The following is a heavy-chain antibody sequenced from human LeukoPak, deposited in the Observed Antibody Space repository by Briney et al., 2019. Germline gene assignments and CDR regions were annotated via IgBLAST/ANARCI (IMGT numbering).Heavy chain of an antibody. V-gene: IGHV1-8*01. CDR1: GYTFTSYD. D-gene: IGHD2-2*02. Sequence: GASVKVSCKASGYTFTSYDINWVRQATGQGLEWMGWMNPNSGNTGYAQKFQGRVTMTRNTSISTAYMELSSLRSEDTAVYYCARGPVYCSSTSCDTGFDYWGQGTLVTVSS. CDR2: MNPNSGNT. CDR3: ARGPVYCSSTSCDTGFDY. J-gene: IGHJ4*02.